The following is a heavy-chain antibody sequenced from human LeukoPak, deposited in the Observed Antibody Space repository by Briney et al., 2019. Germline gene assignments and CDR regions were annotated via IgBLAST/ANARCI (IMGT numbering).Heavy chain of an antibody. D-gene: IGHD3-22*01. CDR2: INRDGSEK. CDR1: GFTFRRYW. Sequence: PGGSLRLSCAASGFTFRRYWMSWARQASGKGLEWVANINRDGSEKYFVDSVKGRFTISRDNAKNSLYLQMNSLRAEDTAVYYCARYPRYYYDSSGYRIDYWGQGTLVTVSS. CDR3: ARYPRYYYDSSGYRIDY. V-gene: IGHV3-7*05. J-gene: IGHJ4*02.